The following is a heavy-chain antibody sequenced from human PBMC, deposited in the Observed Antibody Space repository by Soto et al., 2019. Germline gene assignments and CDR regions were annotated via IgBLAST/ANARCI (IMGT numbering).Heavy chain of an antibody. D-gene: IGHD3-10*01. CDR2: ISYVGSNK. V-gene: IGHV3-30*18. Sequence: QVQLVESGGGVVQPGRSLRLSCAASGFTFSSYGMHWVRQAPGKGLEWVAVISYVGSNKYYADSVKGRFTISRDNSKNTLYLQMNSLRAEDTAVYYCAKDPAFRYYGSGPVDYWGQGTLVTVSS. CDR1: GFTFSSYG. J-gene: IGHJ4*02. CDR3: AKDPAFRYYGSGPVDY.